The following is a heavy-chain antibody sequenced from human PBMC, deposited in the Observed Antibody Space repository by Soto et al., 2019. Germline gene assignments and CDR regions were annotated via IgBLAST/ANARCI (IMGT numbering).Heavy chain of an antibody. CDR3: TRLSLAAGGTDY. D-gene: IGHD6-13*01. CDR2: IRSKPNSYAT. V-gene: IGHV3-73*01. CDR1: GFTFSDSA. J-gene: IGHJ4*02. Sequence: PGGSLRLSCAASGFTFSDSAIHWVRQASGKGLEWVGRIRSKPNSYATAYAASVKGRFTTSRDDSKNTAYLQMNSLKTEDTAMYYCTRLSLAAGGTDYWGQGTLVTVSS.